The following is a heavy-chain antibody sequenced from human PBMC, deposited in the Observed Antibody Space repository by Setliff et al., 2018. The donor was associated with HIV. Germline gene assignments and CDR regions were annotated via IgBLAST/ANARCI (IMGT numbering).Heavy chain of an antibody. Sequence: GGSLRLSCAASGFTFATYAMSWVRQAPGKGLEWVSAISGSGGSTYYADSVKGRFTISRDNSKSTLYLRMNSLRDEDTAVYYCVRVYRAGSWDYWGQGTLVTVSS. J-gene: IGHJ4*02. CDR3: VRVYRAGSWDY. D-gene: IGHD6-13*01. CDR1: GFTFATYA. V-gene: IGHV3-23*01. CDR2: ISGSGGST.